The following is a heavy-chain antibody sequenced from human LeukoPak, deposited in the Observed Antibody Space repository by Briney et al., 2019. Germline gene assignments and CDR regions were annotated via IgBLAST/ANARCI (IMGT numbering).Heavy chain of an antibody. CDR2: IYYSGST. V-gene: IGHV4-59*01. J-gene: IGHJ5*02. Sequence: RTSETLSLTCTVSGGSISSYYWSWIRQPPGKGLEWIGYIYYSGSTNYNPSLKSRVTISVDTSKNQFSLKLSSVTAADTAVYCCAREGHGWFDPWGQGTLVTVSS. CDR1: GGSISSYY. CDR3: AREGHGWFDP.